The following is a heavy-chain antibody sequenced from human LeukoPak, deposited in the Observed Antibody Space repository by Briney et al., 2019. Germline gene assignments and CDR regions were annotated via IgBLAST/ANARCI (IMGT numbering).Heavy chain of an antibody. J-gene: IGHJ4*02. CDR2: IDQDGRDI. CDR1: GFTLSSYS. V-gene: IGHV3-7*01. Sequence: GGSLRLSCAASGFTLSSYSMSWVRQAPGKGLEWLAYIDQDGRDISYLDSVKGRLTIARDNAKNSLILQMNSLRTEDTAVYYCARGPGRIGGNCWGQGTLVTVSS. CDR3: ARGPGRIGGNC. D-gene: IGHD3-10*01.